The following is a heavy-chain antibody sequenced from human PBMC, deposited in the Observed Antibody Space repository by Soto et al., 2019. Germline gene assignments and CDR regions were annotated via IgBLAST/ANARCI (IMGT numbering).Heavy chain of an antibody. J-gene: IGHJ2*01. CDR2: IYYSGFT. Sequence: QVQLQESGPGLVKPSDTLSLTCAVSGYSIRSDNWWAWIRQPPGKGLEWIGYIYYSGFTYYNPSLKSRVTMSVDTSKNQFSLNLNSVTAVDTAVYYCARRVHTAGAPWYFDLWGRGTLVTVSS. CDR3: ARRVHTAGAPWYFDL. CDR1: GYSIRSDNW. D-gene: IGHD6-19*01. V-gene: IGHV4-28*01.